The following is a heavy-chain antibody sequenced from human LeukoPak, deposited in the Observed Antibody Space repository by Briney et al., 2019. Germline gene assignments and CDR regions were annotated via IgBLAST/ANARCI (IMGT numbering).Heavy chain of an antibody. CDR1: GGSISPYY. CDR2: IYYSGST. J-gene: IGHJ4*02. Sequence: SETLSLTCSVSGGSISPYYWNWIRQPPGKGLEWIGYIYYSGSTNYNPSLKSRVTISVDTSKNQLSLKLTSVTAADTAVYYCARGGWSLDFWGQGTLVTVSS. CDR3: ARGGWSLDF. V-gene: IGHV4-59*01.